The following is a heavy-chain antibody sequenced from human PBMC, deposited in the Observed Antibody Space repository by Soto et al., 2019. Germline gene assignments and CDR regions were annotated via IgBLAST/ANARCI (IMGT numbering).Heavy chain of an antibody. D-gene: IGHD4-17*01. Sequence: GALRLSCTASGFTFGDYAMSWFRQAPGKRLEWVGFIRSKAYGGTTEYAASVKGRFTISRDDSKSIAYLQMNSLRAEDTAVYYCARDTYGDYVVDLWGQGTLVTV. V-gene: IGHV3-49*03. CDR1: GFTFGDYA. J-gene: IGHJ5*02. CDR3: ARDTYGDYVVDL. CDR2: IRSKAYGGTT.